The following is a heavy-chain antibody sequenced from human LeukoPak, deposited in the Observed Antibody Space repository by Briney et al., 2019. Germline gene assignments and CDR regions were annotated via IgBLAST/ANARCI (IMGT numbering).Heavy chain of an antibody. CDR1: GYTFTSYY. CDR3: ARGSSGRYWGILEFDY. J-gene: IGHJ4*02. CDR2: INPSGGST. Sequence: GASVKVSCKASGYTFTSYYMHWVRQAPGQGLEWMGIINPSGGSTSYAQKFQGRVTMTRDTSTSTVYMELSSLRSEDTAVYYCARGSSGRYWGILEFDYWGQGTLVTVSS. V-gene: IGHV1-46*03. D-gene: IGHD6-19*01.